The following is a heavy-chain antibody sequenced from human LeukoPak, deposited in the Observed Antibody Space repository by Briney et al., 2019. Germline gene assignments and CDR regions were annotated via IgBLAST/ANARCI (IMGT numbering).Heavy chain of an antibody. V-gene: IGHV4-59*12. Sequence: PSETLSLTCTVSGGSISSYYWSWIRQPPGKGLEWIGYIYYSGSTNYNPSLKSRVTISVDTSKNQFSLKLSSVTAADTAVYYCARGPLLPLRYYYYMDVWGKGTTVTVSS. CDR1: GGSISSYY. CDR3: ARGPLLPLRYYYYMDV. J-gene: IGHJ6*03. CDR2: IYYSGST.